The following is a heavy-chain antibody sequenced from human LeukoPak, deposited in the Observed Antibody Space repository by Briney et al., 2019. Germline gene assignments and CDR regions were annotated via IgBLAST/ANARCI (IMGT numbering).Heavy chain of an antibody. CDR3: ARDKVGAFDY. D-gene: IGHD1-26*01. V-gene: IGHV3-23*01. CDR1: GFTFSNYA. J-gene: IGHJ4*02. CDR2: MNDNGGT. Sequence: GGSLRLSCAASGFTFSNYAMSWVRQAPGKGLEWVSVMNDNGGTLSADSVKGRFTISRDSSQNMLYLHTNSLRVEDTAVYYCARDKVGAFDYWGQGTLVTVSS.